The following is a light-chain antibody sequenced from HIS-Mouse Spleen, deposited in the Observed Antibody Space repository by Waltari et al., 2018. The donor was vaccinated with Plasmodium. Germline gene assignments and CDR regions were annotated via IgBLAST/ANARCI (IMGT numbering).Light chain of an antibody. Sequence: VLTQPPSVSVSPGQTARITCSGDALPKKYAYWYQQKSGQAPVLVIYEDSKRPSGIPERFSGSSSGNTASLTITGAQAEDEADYYCNSRDSSGNHLVFGGGTKLTVL. CDR2: EDS. CDR3: NSRDSSGNHLV. V-gene: IGLV3-10*01. J-gene: IGLJ2*01. CDR1: ALPKKY.